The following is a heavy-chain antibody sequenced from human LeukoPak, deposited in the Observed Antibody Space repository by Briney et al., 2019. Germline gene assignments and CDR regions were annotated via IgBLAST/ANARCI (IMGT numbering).Heavy chain of an antibody. D-gene: IGHD5-24*01. CDR2: IYYSGST. J-gene: IGHJ4*02. Sequence: SQTLSLTCTVSGGSISSGGYYWSWIRQHPGKGLEWIGYIYYSGSTYYNPSLKSRVTISVDTSKNQFSLKLSSVTAADTAVYFCARAAAKEMAPLVWGQGTLVTVSS. CDR1: GGSISSGGYY. V-gene: IGHV4-31*03. CDR3: ARAAAKEMAPLV.